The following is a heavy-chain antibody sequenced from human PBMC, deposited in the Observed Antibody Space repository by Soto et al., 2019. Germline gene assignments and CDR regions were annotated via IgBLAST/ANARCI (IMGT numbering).Heavy chain of an antibody. D-gene: IGHD6-6*01. CDR1: GFTFGTYE. J-gene: IGHJ6*02. V-gene: IGHV3-48*03. CDR2: ISRSGSTI. CDR3: ARDPSLRSSSYLSYDYGMEV. Sequence: EVQLVESGGGLVQPGGSLRLSCAASGFTFGTYEMNWVRQAPGKGLEWVSYISRSGSTIYYADSVKGRLTISRDNAKNSLYMQLNSLRAEDTAVYYCARDPSLRSSSYLSYDYGMEVWGQGTKVTVSS.